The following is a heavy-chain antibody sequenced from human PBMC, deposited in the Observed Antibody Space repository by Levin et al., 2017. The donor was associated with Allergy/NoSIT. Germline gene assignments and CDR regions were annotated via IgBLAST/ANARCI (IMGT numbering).Heavy chain of an antibody. V-gene: IGHV3-30-3*01. D-gene: IGHD6-13*01. CDR3: ARDFFHYLAGAGTKMCSAFDI. Sequence: PGGSLRLSCAASGFTFSSYAMHWVRQAPGKGLEWVAVISYDGSNKYYADSVKGRFTISRDNSKNTLYLQMNSLRAEDTAVYYCARDFFHYLAGAGTKMCSAFDIWGQGTMVTVSS. CDR1: GFTFSSYA. J-gene: IGHJ3*02. CDR2: ISYDGSNK.